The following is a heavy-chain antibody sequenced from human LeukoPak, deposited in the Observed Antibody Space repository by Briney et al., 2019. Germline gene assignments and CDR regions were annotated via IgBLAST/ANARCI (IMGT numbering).Heavy chain of an antibody. CDR2: IYYSGST. CDR1: GGSISSYY. D-gene: IGHD3-22*01. V-gene: IGHV4-59*08. J-gene: IGHJ3*02. CDR3: ARGYYDSSGYAFDI. Sequence: KPSETLSLTCTVSGGSISSYYWSWIRQPPGKGLEWIGYIYYSGSTNYNPSLKSRVTISVDTSKNQFSLKLSSVTAADTAVYYCARGYYDSSGYAFDIWGQGTMVTVSS.